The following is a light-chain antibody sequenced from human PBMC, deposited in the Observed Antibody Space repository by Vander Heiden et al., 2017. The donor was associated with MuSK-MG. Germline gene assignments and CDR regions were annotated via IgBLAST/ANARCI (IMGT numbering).Light chain of an antibody. CDR2: DAS. CDR3: QQRSNWPPLT. CDR1: QSVSSY. Sequence: EIVLTQSPATLSSSPGERATLSCRASQSVSSYLAWYQQKPGQAPRLLIYDASNRATGIPARFSGSGDGTDFTLTISSREPEDFAVYYCQQRSNWPPLTFGGGTKVEIK. J-gene: IGKJ4*01. V-gene: IGKV3-11*01.